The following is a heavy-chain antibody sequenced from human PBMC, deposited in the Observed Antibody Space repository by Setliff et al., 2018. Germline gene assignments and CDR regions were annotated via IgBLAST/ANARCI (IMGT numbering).Heavy chain of an antibody. CDR2: TIPMFGST. CDR3: GSQEDILTGYSPYYYYYMDV. CDR1: GDTFRSYG. D-gene: IGHD3-9*01. J-gene: IGHJ6*03. V-gene: IGHV1-69*05. Sequence: SVKVSCKASGDTFRSYGISWVRQAPGQGLEWMGGTIPMFGSTSYAQKFQGRVTIITDESTTTAYMELSSLGSEDTAVYYCGSQEDILTGYSPYYYYYMDVWGKGTTVTVSS.